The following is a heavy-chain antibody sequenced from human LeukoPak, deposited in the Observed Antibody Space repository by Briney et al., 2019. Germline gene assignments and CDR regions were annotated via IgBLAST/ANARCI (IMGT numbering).Heavy chain of an antibody. J-gene: IGHJ4*02. Sequence: PGGSLRLSCAASGFTFSTYWMSWVRQAPGKGLEWIGEINHSGSTNYNPSLKSRVTISVDTSKNQFSLKLSSVTAADTAVYYCARGNSGDPGDYWGQGTLVTVSS. CDR1: GFTFSTYW. V-gene: IGHV4-34*01. CDR3: ARGNSGDPGDY. D-gene: IGHD4-17*01. CDR2: INHSGST.